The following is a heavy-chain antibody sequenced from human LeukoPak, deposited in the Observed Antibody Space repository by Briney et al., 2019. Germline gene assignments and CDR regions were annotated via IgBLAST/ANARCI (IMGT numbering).Heavy chain of an antibody. CDR2: IYHSGST. D-gene: IGHD3-10*01. J-gene: IGHJ4*02. CDR3: ARVSGSTYYYGSGSYRKYYFDY. CDR1: GGSISSSNW. V-gene: IGHV4-4*02. Sequence: PSGTLSLTCAVPGGSISSSNWWSWVRQPPGKGLEWIGEIYHSGSTNYNPSLKSRVTISVDKSKNQFSLKLSSVTAADTAVYYCARVSGSTYYYGSGSYRKYYFDYWGQGTLVTVSS.